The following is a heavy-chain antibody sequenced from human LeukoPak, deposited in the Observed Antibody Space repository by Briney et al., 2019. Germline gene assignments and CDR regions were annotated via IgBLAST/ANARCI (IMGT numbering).Heavy chain of an antibody. Sequence: ASVKVSCKASGYTFTVYYMHWVRQAPGQGLEWMGWINPNSGGTNYAQKFQGRVTMTRDTSISTAYMELSRLRSDDTAVYYCAAESRDGYNWLDYWGQGTLVTVSS. CDR3: AAESRDGYNWLDY. V-gene: IGHV1-2*02. D-gene: IGHD5-24*01. CDR1: GYTFTVYY. CDR2: INPNSGGT. J-gene: IGHJ4*02.